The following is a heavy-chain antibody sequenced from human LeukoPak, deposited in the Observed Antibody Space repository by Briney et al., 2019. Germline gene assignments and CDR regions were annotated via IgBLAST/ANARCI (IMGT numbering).Heavy chain of an antibody. CDR3: ARGLRYFDWLLPYYFDY. D-gene: IGHD3-9*01. CDR2: ISSSGSTI. Sequence: GGSLRLSCAASGFTFSSYEMNWVRQAPGKGLEWVSYISSSGSTIYYADSVKGRFTISRDNAKNSLYLQMNSLRAEDTAVYYCARGLRYFDWLLPYYFDYWGQGTLVTVSS. CDR1: GFTFSSYE. V-gene: IGHV3-48*03. J-gene: IGHJ4*02.